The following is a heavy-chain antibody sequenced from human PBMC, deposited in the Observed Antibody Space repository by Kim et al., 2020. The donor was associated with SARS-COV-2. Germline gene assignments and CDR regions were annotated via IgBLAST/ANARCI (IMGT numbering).Heavy chain of an antibody. V-gene: IGHV4-34*01. CDR2: T. Sequence: TNNNPSLKRRVTRAVETSKNQFSLKLSSVTAADTAVYYCARARGLRYRDYWGQGTLVTVSS. CDR3: ARARGLRYRDY. J-gene: IGHJ4*02. D-gene: IGHD3-9*01.